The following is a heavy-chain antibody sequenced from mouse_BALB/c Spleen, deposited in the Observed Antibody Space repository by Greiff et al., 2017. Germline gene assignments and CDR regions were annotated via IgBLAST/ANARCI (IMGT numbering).Heavy chain of an antibody. CDR2: IFPGTGTT. CDR1: GYTFTSYW. J-gene: IGHJ4*01. D-gene: IGHD2-14*01. CDR3: ARNYRYDASYAMDY. Sequence: RVEPGASVKLSCKTSGYTFTSYWIQWVKQRPGQGLGWIGEIFPGTGTTYYNEKFKGKATLTIDTSSSTAYMQLSSLTSEDSAVYFCARNYRYDASYAMDYWGQGTSVTVSS. V-gene: IGHV1S132*01.